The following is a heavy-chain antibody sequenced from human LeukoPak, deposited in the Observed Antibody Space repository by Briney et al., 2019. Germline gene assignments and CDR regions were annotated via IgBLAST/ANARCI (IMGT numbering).Heavy chain of an antibody. V-gene: IGHV4-39*01. D-gene: IGHD4-17*01. CDR2: IYYSGST. J-gene: IGHJ4*02. CDR1: GGSISSSSYY. CDR3: ARLRGDYVVYGGYYFDS. Sequence: PSETLSLTCTVSGGSISSSSYYWGWIRQPPGKGLEWIGSIYYSGSTYYNPSLKSRVTVSVDTSKNQFSLKLSSVTAADTAVYYCARLRGDYVVYGGYYFDSWGQGTLVTVSS.